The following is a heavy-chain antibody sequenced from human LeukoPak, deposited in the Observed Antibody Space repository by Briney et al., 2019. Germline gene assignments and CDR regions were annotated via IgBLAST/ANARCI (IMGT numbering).Heavy chain of an antibody. V-gene: IGHV4-61*02. CDR1: GGSISSGSYY. Sequence: SQTLSLTCTVSGGSISSGSYYWSWIRQPAGKGLEWIGRIYTSGSTNYNPSLKSRVTISVDTSKNQFSLKLSSVTAADTAVYYCAREWVRGLVDYWGQGTLVTVSS. CDR2: IYTSGST. J-gene: IGHJ4*02. CDR3: AREWVRGLVDY. D-gene: IGHD2-21*01.